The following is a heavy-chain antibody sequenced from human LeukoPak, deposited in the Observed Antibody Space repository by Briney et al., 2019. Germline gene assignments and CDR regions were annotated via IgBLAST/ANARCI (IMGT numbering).Heavy chain of an antibody. V-gene: IGHV4-30-4*08. Sequence: SETLSLTCTVSGGSISSGDYYWSWIRQPPGKGLEWIGYIYYSGSTYYNPSFKSRVTISVDTSKNQFSLKLSSVTAADTAVYYCASASLRRWAFDIWGQGTMVTVSS. D-gene: IGHD4-23*01. CDR3: ASASLRRWAFDI. J-gene: IGHJ3*02. CDR1: GGSISSGDYY. CDR2: IYYSGST.